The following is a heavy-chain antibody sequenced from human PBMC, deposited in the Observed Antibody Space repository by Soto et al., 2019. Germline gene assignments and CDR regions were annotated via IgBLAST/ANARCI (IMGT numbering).Heavy chain of an antibody. Sequence: PSETLSLTCAVYGGSFSGYYWSWIRQPPGKRLEWIGEINHSGSTNYNPSLKSRVTISVDTSKNQFSLKLSSVTAADTAVYYCAIPSGYYYDSSGYYSLPDYWGQGTLVTVSS. CDR2: INHSGST. D-gene: IGHD3-22*01. CDR3: AIPSGYYYDSSGYYSLPDY. V-gene: IGHV4-34*01. CDR1: GGSFSGYY. J-gene: IGHJ4*02.